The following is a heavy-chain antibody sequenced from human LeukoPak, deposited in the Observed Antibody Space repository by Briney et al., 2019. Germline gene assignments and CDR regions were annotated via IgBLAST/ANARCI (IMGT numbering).Heavy chain of an antibody. V-gene: IGHV3-7*01. D-gene: IGHD1/OR15-1a*01. Sequence: QSGGSLRLSCAASGFTFSDYWVDWVRQAPGKGLEWVANIKEDGNEKNYLDSVRGRFTISRDNAKNSLYLQMNNLRVEDTAVYYCARNRGGQQFDYWGQGTLVTASS. J-gene: IGHJ4*02. CDR3: ARNRGGQQFDY. CDR2: IKEDGNEK. CDR1: GFTFSDYW.